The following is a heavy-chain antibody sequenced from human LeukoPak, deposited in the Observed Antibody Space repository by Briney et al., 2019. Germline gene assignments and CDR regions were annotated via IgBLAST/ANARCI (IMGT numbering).Heavy chain of an antibody. CDR3: ARDYGGNSLPQH. Sequence: PSETLSLTCTVSGGSISSSSYYWGWIRQPPGKGLEWIGSIYYSGSTYYNPSLKSRVTLSVDTSKNQFSLKLSSVTAADTAVYYCARDYGGNSLPQHWGQGTLVTVSS. CDR2: IYYSGST. J-gene: IGHJ1*01. D-gene: IGHD4-23*01. V-gene: IGHV4-39*07. CDR1: GGSISSSSYY.